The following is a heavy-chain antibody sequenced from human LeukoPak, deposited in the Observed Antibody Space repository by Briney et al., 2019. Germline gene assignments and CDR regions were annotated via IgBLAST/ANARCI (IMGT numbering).Heavy chain of an antibody. CDR3: ARVKKLWRDYYLDY. V-gene: IGHV1-18*01. Sequence: ASVKVSCKASGYTFTTSGINWVRQAPGQGLEWLSWKSADNGITRYAQKFQGRVTLISDTSTNTAYMELRNLRSDDTAVYYCARVKKLWRDYYLDYWGQGTLVTVSS. CDR2: KSADNGIT. CDR1: GYTFTTSG. D-gene: IGHD3-16*01. J-gene: IGHJ4*02.